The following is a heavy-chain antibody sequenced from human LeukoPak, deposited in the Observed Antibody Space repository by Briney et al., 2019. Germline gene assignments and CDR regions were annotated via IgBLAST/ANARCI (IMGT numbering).Heavy chain of an antibody. Sequence: GGTLRLSCVASGLTFSDYTMNWVRQAPGKGPEGLSYIDYGGRVVYYADSVKGRFTISRDNAENSLYLQMNSLRVEDTALYYCTRDLEYWGQGVLVTVSS. V-gene: IGHV3-48*01. CDR3: TRDLEY. J-gene: IGHJ4*02. CDR1: GLTFSDYT. CDR2: IDYGGRVV.